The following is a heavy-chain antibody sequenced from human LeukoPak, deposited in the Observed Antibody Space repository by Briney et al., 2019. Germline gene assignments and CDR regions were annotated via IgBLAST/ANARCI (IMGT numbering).Heavy chain of an antibody. CDR1: GFTFSNAW. D-gene: IGHD1-26*01. CDR3: TTDPEVDNWFDP. Sequence: GGSLRLSCAASGFTFSNAWMSWVRQAPGKGLEWVGRIKSKTDGGTTDYSAPVKGRFTISRDDSKNTLYLQMNSLKTEATAVYYCTTDPEVDNWFDPWGQGTLVTVSS. V-gene: IGHV3-15*01. J-gene: IGHJ5*02. CDR2: IKSKTDGGTT.